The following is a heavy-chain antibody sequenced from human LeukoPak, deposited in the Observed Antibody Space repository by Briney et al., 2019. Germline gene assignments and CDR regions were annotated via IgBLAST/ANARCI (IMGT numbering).Heavy chain of an antibody. CDR1: GYNFTGYY. CDR3: ARGLRIMGATPHNWFDP. CDR2: IKPNSGGT. V-gene: IGHV1-2*02. J-gene: IGHJ5*02. Sequence: GASVKVSCKASGYNFTGYYMHWGRQAPGQGLEWMGWIKPNSGGTNYAQKFQGRVTMTRDTSISTAYMELSRLRSDDTAVYYCARGLRIMGATPHNWFDPWGQGTLVTVSS. D-gene: IGHD1-26*01.